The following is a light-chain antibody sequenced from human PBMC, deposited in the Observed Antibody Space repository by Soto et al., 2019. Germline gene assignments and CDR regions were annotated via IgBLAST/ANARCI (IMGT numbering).Light chain of an antibody. V-gene: IGKV3-20*01. J-gene: IGKJ5*01. CDR3: HQYGNSPPGA. Sequence: EPVLRQSPGTLYFSSGERATLXXRASQSVGNSHVAWYQQRRGLPPRLXXYGASNRATGIPDRFSGSGSGADFTLTISRLEPEDFAVYFCHQYGNSPPGAFGQGTRLEIK. CDR1: QSVGNSH. CDR2: GAS.